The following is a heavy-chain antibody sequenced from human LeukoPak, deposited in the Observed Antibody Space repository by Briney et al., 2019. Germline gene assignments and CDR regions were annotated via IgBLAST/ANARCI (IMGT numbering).Heavy chain of an antibody. CDR2: INPSGGST. Sequence: GASVKVSCKASGYTFTSYYMHWVRQAPGQGLEWMGIINPSGGSTSYAQKFQGRVTMTRDTSTSTVYMELSSLRSEDTAVYYCARDPYCTNGVCYGIYYYGMDVWGQGTTVTVSS. D-gene: IGHD2-8*01. CDR3: ARDPYCTNGVCYGIYYYGMDV. J-gene: IGHJ6*02. V-gene: IGHV1-46*01. CDR1: GYTFTSYY.